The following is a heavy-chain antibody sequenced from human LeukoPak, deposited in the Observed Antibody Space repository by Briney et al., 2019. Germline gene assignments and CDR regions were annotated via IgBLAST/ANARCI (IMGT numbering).Heavy chain of an antibody. Sequence: GGSLRLSCAASGFTFSSYGMHWVRQAPGKGLEWVAVIWYDGSNKYYADSVKGRFTISRDNSKNTLYLQMNSLRAEDTAVYYCAREVGLPGAFDYWGQGTLLTVSS. V-gene: IGHV3-33*01. D-gene: IGHD5-12*01. CDR3: AREVGLPGAFDY. CDR2: IWYDGSNK. J-gene: IGHJ4*02. CDR1: GFTFSSYG.